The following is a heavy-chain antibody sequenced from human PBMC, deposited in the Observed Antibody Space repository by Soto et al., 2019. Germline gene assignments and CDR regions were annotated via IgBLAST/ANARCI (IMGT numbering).Heavy chain of an antibody. V-gene: IGHV3-33*01. CDR3: ARCGSYYFDY. J-gene: IGHJ4*02. CDR2: IWYDGSNK. CDR1: GFTFSSYG. D-gene: IGHD1-26*01. Sequence: QVQLVESGGGVVQPGRSLRLSCAASGFTFSSYGMHWVRQAPGKGLEWVAVIWYDGSNKYYADSVKGRFTISRDNSKNTLYLQMNSLRAEDTAVYYCARCGSYYFDYWGQGTLVTVSS.